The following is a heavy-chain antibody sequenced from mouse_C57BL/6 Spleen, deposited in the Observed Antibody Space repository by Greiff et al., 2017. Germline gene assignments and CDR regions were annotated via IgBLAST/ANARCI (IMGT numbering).Heavy chain of an antibody. V-gene: IGHV1-52*01. CDR3: ARSRDPVRPFAY. CDR2: IDPSGSET. D-gene: IGHD2-14*01. CDR1: GYTFTSYW. Sequence: QVQLQQPGAELVRPGSSVKLSCKASGYTFTSYWMHWVKQRPIQGLEWIGNIDPSGSETHYNQKFNDQATLTVDKSSSTAYMQLSSLTSEDSAVDYCARSRDPVRPFAYWGQGTLVTVSA. J-gene: IGHJ3*01.